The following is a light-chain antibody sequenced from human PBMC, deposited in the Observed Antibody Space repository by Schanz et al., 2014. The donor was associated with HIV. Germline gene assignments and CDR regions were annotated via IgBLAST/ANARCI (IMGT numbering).Light chain of an antibody. CDR2: KAS. CDR3: LQYNDYAYS. Sequence: DIQMTQSPSTLSASVGDRVTITCRASQSISSWLAWYQQKPGKAPKLLIYKASSLQSGVPSRFSGSGSGTEFTLTISSLHPDDFATYYCLQYNDYAYSFGQGTKLEIK. CDR1: QSISSW. V-gene: IGKV1-5*03. J-gene: IGKJ2*03.